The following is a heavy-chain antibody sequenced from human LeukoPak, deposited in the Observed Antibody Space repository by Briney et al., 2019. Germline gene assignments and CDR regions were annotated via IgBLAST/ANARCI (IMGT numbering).Heavy chain of an antibody. CDR2: ISGSGGST. D-gene: IGHD3-22*01. CDR1: GFTFGTYP. J-gene: IGHJ4*02. CDR3: AKGLRGITMIVVVIKPFDY. V-gene: IGHV3-23*01. Sequence: PGGSLRLSCAASGFTFGTYPMTWVRQAPGKGLEWVSAISGSGGSTYYADSVKGRFTISRDNSKNTLYLQMNSLRAEDTAIYYCAKGLRGITMIVVVIKPFDYWGQGTLVTVSS.